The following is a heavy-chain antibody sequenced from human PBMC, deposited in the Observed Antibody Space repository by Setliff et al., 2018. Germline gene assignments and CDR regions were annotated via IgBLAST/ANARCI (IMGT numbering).Heavy chain of an antibody. CDR1: GGTFSYYY. CDR3: ARGGFFGYNADF. Sequence: SETLSLTCAASGGTFSYYYWTWIRQSPGRGLEWIGEINHSGITNYNPSLKSRLTIAVDTSKNEFSLILASVTAADTAVYYCARGGFFGYNADFWGQGALVTVSS. V-gene: IGHV4-34*01. J-gene: IGHJ4*02. D-gene: IGHD3-3*01. CDR2: INHSGIT.